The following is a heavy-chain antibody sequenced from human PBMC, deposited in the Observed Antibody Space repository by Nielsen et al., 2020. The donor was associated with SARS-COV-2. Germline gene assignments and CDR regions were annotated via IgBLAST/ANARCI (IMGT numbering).Heavy chain of an antibody. D-gene: IGHD3-3*01. V-gene: IGHV3-13*04. CDR2: IGTAGDT. Sequence: GGSLRLSSAASGFTFSSYDMHWVRQATGKGLEWVSAIGTAGDTYYPGSVKGRFTISRENAKNSLYLQMNSLRAGDTAVYYCARGRYYDFWSGYYYFDYWGQGTLVTVSS. CDR3: ARGRYYDFWSGYYYFDY. CDR1: GFTFSSYD. J-gene: IGHJ4*02.